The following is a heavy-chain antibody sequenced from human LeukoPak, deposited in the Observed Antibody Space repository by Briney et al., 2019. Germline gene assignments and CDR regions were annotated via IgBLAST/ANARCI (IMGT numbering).Heavy chain of an antibody. D-gene: IGHD2-2*03. Sequence: ASVKVSCKASGYTFTSYGISWVRQAPGQGLEWMGWISAYNGNTSYAQKFQGRVTMTRDMSTSTVYMELSSLRSEDTAVYYCARDVTQAGYCSSTSCYGDAFDIWGQGTMVTVSS. CDR2: ISAYNGNT. J-gene: IGHJ3*02. V-gene: IGHV1-18*01. CDR1: GYTFTSYG. CDR3: ARDVTQAGYCSSTSCYGDAFDI.